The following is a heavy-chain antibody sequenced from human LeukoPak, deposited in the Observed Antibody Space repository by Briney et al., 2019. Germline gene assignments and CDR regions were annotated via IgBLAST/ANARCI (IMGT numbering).Heavy chain of an antibody. CDR2: ISSSGSTI. J-gene: IGHJ6*03. V-gene: IGHV3-48*03. CDR3: ARDDKSQGVGYYYYYMDI. CDR1: GFTFSSYE. Sequence: PGGSLRLSCAASGFTFSSYEMNWVRQAPGKGLEWVSYISSSGSTIYYADSVKGRFTISRDNAKNSLHLQMNSLRAEDTAIYYCARDDKSQGVGYYYYYMDIWGKGTTVTVSS. D-gene: IGHD1-26*01.